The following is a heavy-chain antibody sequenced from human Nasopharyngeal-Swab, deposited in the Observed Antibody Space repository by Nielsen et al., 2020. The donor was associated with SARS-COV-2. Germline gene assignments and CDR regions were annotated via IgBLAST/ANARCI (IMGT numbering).Heavy chain of an antibody. D-gene: IGHD6-19*01. CDR2: ISGSDHTT. J-gene: IGHJ6*02. Sequence: GESLKISCAASGFTFRSYAISWVRQAPGKGLEWVSVISGSDHTTYYANSVKGRFTISRDNAKNSLYLQMNSLRAEDTAVYYCARDGAAVAGTTSYYYYGMDVWGQGTTVTVSS. V-gene: IGHV3-23*01. CDR3: ARDGAAVAGTTSYYYYGMDV. CDR1: GFTFRSYA.